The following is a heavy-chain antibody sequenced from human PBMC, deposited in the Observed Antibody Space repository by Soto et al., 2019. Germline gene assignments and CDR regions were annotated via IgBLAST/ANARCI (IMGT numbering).Heavy chain of an antibody. CDR1: GYSFTSYW. CDR2: IYPGDSDT. Sequence: PGESLKISCKGSGYSFTSYWIGWVRQMPGKGLEWMGIIYPGDSDTRYSPSFQGQVTISADKSISTAYLQWSSLKASDTAMYYCAARIAAAGTRYYYYGMDVWGQGTTVTVSS. J-gene: IGHJ6*02. CDR3: AARIAAAGTRYYYYGMDV. V-gene: IGHV5-51*01. D-gene: IGHD6-13*01.